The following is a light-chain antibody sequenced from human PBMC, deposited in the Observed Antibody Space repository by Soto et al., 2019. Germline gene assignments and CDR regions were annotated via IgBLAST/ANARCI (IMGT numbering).Light chain of an antibody. J-gene: IGKJ2*03. Sequence: ESVLTQSPGTLSLSPGERATLSCRTSQSVIRNYLAWYQQTPGRSPRLLIYGASNRATGIPDRFSGSGSGTDFTLTISGLEAEDFAEYYCQKYDTAPYSFGQGTRLETK. CDR2: GAS. V-gene: IGKV3-20*01. CDR3: QKYDTAPYS. CDR1: QSVIRNY.